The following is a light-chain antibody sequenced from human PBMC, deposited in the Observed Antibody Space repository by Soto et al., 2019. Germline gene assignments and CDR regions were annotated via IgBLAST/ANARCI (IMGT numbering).Light chain of an antibody. J-gene: IGKJ4*01. CDR3: QQYGSSPLT. V-gene: IGKV3D-20*01. CDR1: QSVSSSY. Sequence: MVFTHSPCALSFPPGYGATLSCGPSQSVSSSYLAWYQQKPGLAPRLLIYDASSRATGIPDRFSGSGSGTDFTLTIGRLEPEDFAVYYCQQYGSSPLTFGGGTKVDNK. CDR2: DAS.